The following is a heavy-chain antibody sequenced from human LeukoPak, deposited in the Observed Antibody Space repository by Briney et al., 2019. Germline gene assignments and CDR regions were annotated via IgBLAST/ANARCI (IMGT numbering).Heavy chain of an antibody. CDR1: GASISGSGYY. V-gene: IGHV4-39*07. D-gene: IGHD5-12*01. J-gene: IGHJ6*03. CDR3: ARALDGGYGVHYYYYYMDV. Sequence: PSETLSLTCAVSGASISGSGYYWGWIRQPPGKGLEWIGEINHSGSTNYNPSLKSRVTISVDTSKNQFSLKLSSVTAADTAVYYCARALDGGYGVHYYYYYMDVWGKGTTVTISS. CDR2: INHSGST.